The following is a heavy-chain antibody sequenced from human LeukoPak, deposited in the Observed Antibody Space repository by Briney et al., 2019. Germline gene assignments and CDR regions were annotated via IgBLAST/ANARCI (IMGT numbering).Heavy chain of an antibody. D-gene: IGHD2-8*02. CDR1: GFTISSYW. CDR2: VNSDGSNA. Sequence: GGSLRLSCAASGFTISSYWMHWVRQAPGKGLVWVSRVNSDGSNADYADSVKGRFTISRDNAKNKLYLEMNSLRVEDTAVYYCARVSLVPSWGQGTLVTVSS. CDR3: ARVSLVPS. V-gene: IGHV3-74*01. J-gene: IGHJ5*02.